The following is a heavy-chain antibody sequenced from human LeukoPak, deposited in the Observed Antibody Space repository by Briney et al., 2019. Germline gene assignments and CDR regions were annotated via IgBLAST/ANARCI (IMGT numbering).Heavy chain of an antibody. V-gene: IGHV3-23*01. Sequence: GGSLRLSCAASGFTFSSYAMSWSRQAPGKGLEWVSSISGSGGSTYYADSVKGRFTVSRDNSKNTLYLQMNSLRAEDTAVYYCAKARGTVVPPFDYWRQGTLATVSS. CDR3: AKARGTVVPPFDY. CDR2: ISGSGGST. CDR1: GFTFSSYA. J-gene: IGHJ4*02. D-gene: IGHD3-22*01.